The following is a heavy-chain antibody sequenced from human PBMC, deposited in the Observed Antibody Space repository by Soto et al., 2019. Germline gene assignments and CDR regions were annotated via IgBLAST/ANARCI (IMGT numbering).Heavy chain of an antibody. CDR3: TFGDNSFDY. V-gene: IGHV3-30*03. Sequence: QVQLVESGGGVVQPGRSLRVSCAASGFTFSDYGIYWVRQAPGKGLEWVALISYDGNKREYGDSVKGRFTIARDNSKNPLYLQMNSLRDADTAEYYGTFGDNSFDYWGQGTLVTVAS. CDR2: ISYDGNKR. D-gene: IGHD1-20*01. J-gene: IGHJ4*02. CDR1: GFTFSDYG.